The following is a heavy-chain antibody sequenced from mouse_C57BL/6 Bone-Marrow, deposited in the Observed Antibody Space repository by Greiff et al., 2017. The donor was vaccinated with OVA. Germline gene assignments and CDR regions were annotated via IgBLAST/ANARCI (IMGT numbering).Heavy chain of an antibody. CDR1: GYTFTSYW. D-gene: IGHD1-1*01. Sequence: QVQLQQPGAELVRPGSSVKLSCKASGYTFTSYWMHWVKQRPIQGLEWIGNIDPSDSETHYNQKFKDKATLTVDKSSSTAYMQLSSLTSEDSAVYYCARATTVVARGYAMDYWGQGTSVTVSS. V-gene: IGHV1-52*01. CDR2: IDPSDSET. J-gene: IGHJ4*01. CDR3: ARATTVVARGYAMDY.